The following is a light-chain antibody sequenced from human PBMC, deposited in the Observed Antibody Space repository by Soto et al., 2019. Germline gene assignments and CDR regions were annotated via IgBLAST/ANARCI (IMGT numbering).Light chain of an antibody. V-gene: IGKV4-1*01. CDR1: QSVLYSSNNKNY. CDR2: WAS. J-gene: IGKJ2*01. Sequence: DIVMTQSLDSLAVSLGERATINCKSSQSVLYSSNNKNYLAWYQQKPGQPPKLLIDWASTRESGVPDRFSGSGSGTDFTLTISSLQAEDVAVYYCQQYYSIPYTFGQGTKLEIK. CDR3: QQYYSIPYT.